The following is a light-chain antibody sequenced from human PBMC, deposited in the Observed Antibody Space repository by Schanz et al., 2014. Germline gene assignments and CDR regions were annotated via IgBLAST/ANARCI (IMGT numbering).Light chain of an antibody. J-gene: IGKJ1*01. V-gene: IGKV3-15*01. CDR3: QQRSNWPPT. CDR1: ESVSYN. CDR2: GAS. Sequence: EVVMTQSPATLSVSPGERATLSCRASESVSYNLAWYQQKPGQAPRLLIYGASTRATGIPARFSGSGSGTDFTLTISSLEPEDFAVYYCQQRSNWPPTFGQGTKVEIK.